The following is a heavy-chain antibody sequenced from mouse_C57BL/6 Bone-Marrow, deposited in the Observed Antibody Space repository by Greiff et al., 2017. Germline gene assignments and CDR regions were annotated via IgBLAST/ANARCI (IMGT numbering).Heavy chain of an antibody. CDR1: GFTFSDAW. Sequence: DVMLVESGGGLVQPGGSMKLSCAASGFTFSDAWMDWVRQSPEKGLEWVAEIRNKANNHATYYAESVKGRFTISRDDSKSSVYLQMNSLRAEDTGIYYCTRTTVARYAMDYWGQGTSVTVSS. CDR3: TRTTVARYAMDY. CDR2: IRNKANNHAT. J-gene: IGHJ4*01. V-gene: IGHV6-6*01. D-gene: IGHD1-1*01.